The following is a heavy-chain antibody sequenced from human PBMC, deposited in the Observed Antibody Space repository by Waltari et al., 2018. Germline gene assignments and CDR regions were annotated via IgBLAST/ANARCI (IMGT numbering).Heavy chain of an antibody. CDR1: GYSISSGYY. D-gene: IGHD5-12*01. Sequence: QVQLQESGPGLVKPSETLSLTCAVSGYSISSGYYWGWIRQPPGKGLEWIGSIYHSGSTYYNPSLKSRVTISVDTSKNQFSLKLSSVTAEDTAVYYCARGGGSSGYDIDWYFDLWGRGTLVTVSS. CDR2: IYHSGST. J-gene: IGHJ2*01. V-gene: IGHV4-38-2*01. CDR3: ARGGGSSGYDIDWYFDL.